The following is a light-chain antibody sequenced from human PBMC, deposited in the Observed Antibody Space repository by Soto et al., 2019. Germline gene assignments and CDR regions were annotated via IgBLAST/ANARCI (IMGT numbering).Light chain of an antibody. V-gene: IGLV2-8*01. CDR1: SSDVGEENY. CDR2: EVS. Sequence: QSVLTQPPSASGSPGQSVTITCSGTSSDVGEENYVSWYQQHPGKVPKLILYEVSKRPSGVPERFSGSRSGNTASLTVSGFQAEDEADYYCSSFAGSPVVFGGGTKLTVL. CDR3: SSFAGSPVV. J-gene: IGLJ2*01.